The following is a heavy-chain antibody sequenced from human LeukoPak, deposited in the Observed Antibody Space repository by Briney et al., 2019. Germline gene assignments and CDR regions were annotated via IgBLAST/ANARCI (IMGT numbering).Heavy chain of an antibody. D-gene: IGHD3-3*01. V-gene: IGHV4-39*01. CDR1: GGSISSSSYY. J-gene: IGHJ4*02. CDR2: IYYSGST. Sequence: SETLSLTCTVSGGSISSSSYYWGWIRQPPGKGLEWIGSIYYSGSTYYNPSLKSRVTISVDTSKNEFSLKLSSVTAADTAVYYCARAYYDFWSGFQYYFDYWGQGTLVTVSS. CDR3: ARAYYDFWSGFQYYFDY.